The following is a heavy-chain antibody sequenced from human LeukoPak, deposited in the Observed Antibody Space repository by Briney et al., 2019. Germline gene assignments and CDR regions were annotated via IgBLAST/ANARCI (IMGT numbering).Heavy chain of an antibody. CDR2: IGGSGGSI. D-gene: IGHD1-26*01. CDR3: VKASGTGYHGDFDY. J-gene: IGHJ4*02. Sequence: PGGSLRLSCAASGFTFSSYAMSWVRQAPGKGLEWVSSIGGSGGSIFYADSVKGRFTISRDNSKNTLYLHMNSLTAEDTAVYYCVKASGTGYHGDFDYWGQGTLLTVSS. V-gene: IGHV3-23*01. CDR1: GFTFSSYA.